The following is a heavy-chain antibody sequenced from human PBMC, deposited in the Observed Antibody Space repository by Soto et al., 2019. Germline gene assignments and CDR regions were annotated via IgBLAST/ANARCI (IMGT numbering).Heavy chain of an antibody. CDR2: IWYDGSNK. J-gene: IGHJ4*02. CDR1: GFTFSSYG. D-gene: IGHD6-19*01. V-gene: IGHV3-33*01. Sequence: GGSLRLSCAASGFTFSSYGMHWVRQAPGKGLEWVAVIWYDGSNKYYADSVKGRFTISRDNSKNTLYLQMNSLRAEDTAVYYCAREAAVDGWTPFSDYWGQRTLVTVSS. CDR3: AREAAVDGWTPFSDY.